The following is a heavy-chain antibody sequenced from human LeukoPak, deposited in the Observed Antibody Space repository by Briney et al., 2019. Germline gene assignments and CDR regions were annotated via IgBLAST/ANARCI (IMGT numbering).Heavy chain of an antibody. V-gene: IGHV3-48*03. D-gene: IGHD2-15*01. CDR2: ISSSGSTI. CDR1: GFTFSSYE. Sequence: GGSLRLSCAAYGFTFSSYEMNWVRQAPGKGLEWVSYISSSGSTIYYADSVKGRFTISRDNAKNSLYLQMNSLRAEDTAVYYCARDPGCSGGRCYGLFGNFDYWGQGTLVTVSS. CDR3: ARDPGCSGGRCYGLFGNFDY. J-gene: IGHJ4*02.